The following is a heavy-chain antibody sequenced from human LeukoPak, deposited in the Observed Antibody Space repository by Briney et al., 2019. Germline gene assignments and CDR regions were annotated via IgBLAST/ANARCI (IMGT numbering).Heavy chain of an antibody. CDR1: GYTFTSYG. V-gene: IGHV1-18*04. CDR2: ISAYNGNT. D-gene: IGHD3-10*01. J-gene: IGHJ4*02. CDR3: AGDARVGFGELLDTFDY. Sequence: ASVKVSCKASGYTFTSYGISWVRQAPGQGLEWMGWISAYNGNTNYAQKLQGRVTMTTDTSTSTAYMELRSLRSDDTAVYYCAGDARVGFGELLDTFDYWGQGTLGTVSS.